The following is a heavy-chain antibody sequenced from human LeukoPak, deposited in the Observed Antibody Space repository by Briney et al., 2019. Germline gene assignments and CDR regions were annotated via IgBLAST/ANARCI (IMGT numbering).Heavy chain of an antibody. CDR3: ATAPSGSGTFLDY. V-gene: IGHV3-33*01. D-gene: IGHD3-10*01. Sequence: GGSLRLSCAASGFTFSSYSMHWVRRAPGKGLEWVAVIWYGGSDKYYADSVKGRFTISRDNSKNTLYLQMNSLRAEDTAVYYCATAPSGSGTFLDYWGQGTLVTVSS. CDR1: GFTFSSYS. J-gene: IGHJ4*02. CDR2: IWYGGSDK.